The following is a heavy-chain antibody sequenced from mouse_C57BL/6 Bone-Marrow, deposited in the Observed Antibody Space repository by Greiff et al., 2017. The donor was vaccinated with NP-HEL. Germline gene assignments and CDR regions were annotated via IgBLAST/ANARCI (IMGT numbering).Heavy chain of an antibody. CDR1: GFTFSDYG. D-gene: IGHD3-3*01. CDR2: ISSGSSTI. V-gene: IGHV5-17*01. Sequence: EVKLEESGGGLVKPGGSLKLSCAASGFTFSDYGMHWVRQAPEKGLEWVAYISSGSSTIYYADTVKGRFTISRDNAKNTLFLQMTSLRSEDTAMYYCARRTLGDFDYWGQGTTLTVSS. CDR3: ARRTLGDFDY. J-gene: IGHJ2*01.